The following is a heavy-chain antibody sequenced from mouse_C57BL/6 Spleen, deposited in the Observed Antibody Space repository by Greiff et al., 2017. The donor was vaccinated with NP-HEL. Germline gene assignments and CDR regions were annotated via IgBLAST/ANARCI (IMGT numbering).Heavy chain of an antibody. J-gene: IGHJ2*01. CDR2: IYPGSGST. Sequence: QVHVKQPGAELVKPGASVKMSCKASGYTFTSYWITWVKQRPGQGLEWIGDIYPGSGSTNYNEKFKSKATLTVDTSSSTAYMQLSSLTSEDSAVYYCARLMNWVDYWGQGTTLTVSS. CDR1: GYTFTSYW. D-gene: IGHD4-1*01. V-gene: IGHV1-55*01. CDR3: ARLMNWVDY.